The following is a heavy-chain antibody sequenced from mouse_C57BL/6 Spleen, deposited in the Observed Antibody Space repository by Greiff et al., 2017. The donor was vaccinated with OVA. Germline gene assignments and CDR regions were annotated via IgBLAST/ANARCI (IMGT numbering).Heavy chain of an antibody. V-gene: IGHV1-64*01. D-gene: IGHD2-4*01. CDR2: IHPNSGST. CDR1: GYTFTSYW. CDR3: ARDYDYDGEFAY. J-gene: IGHJ3*01. Sequence: VQLQQPGAELVKPGASVKLSCKASGYTFTSYWMHWVKQRPGQGLEWIGMIHPNSGSTNYNEKFKSKATLTVDKSSSTAYMQLSSLTSEDSAVYYCARDYDYDGEFAYWGQGTLVTVSA.